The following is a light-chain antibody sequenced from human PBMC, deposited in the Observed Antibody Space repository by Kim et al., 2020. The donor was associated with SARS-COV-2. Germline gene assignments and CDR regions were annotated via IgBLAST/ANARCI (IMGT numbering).Light chain of an antibody. Sequence: WSPGERATLSCRASQSISSYLAWYQQKPGQAPRLLIYDASNRATGIPARFSGSGSGTDFTLTISSLEPEDLAVYYCQQRSNWPLTFGGGTKVDIK. J-gene: IGKJ4*01. V-gene: IGKV3-11*01. CDR3: QQRSNWPLT. CDR1: QSISSY. CDR2: DAS.